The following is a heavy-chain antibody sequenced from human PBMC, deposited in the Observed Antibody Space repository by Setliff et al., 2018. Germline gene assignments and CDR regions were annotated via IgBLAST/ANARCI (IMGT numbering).Heavy chain of an antibody. V-gene: IGHV4-59*01. D-gene: IGHD3-22*01. Sequence: PSETLSLTCTVSGGSISSYYWSWIRQPPGKGLEWIGYIYTSGSTNYNPALKSRVTISKDTSKNQFSLRLTSVTAADTAVYYCAREYYYARSRNFDYWGQGTLVTVSS. J-gene: IGHJ4*02. CDR1: GGSISSYY. CDR2: IYTSGST. CDR3: AREYYYARSRNFDY.